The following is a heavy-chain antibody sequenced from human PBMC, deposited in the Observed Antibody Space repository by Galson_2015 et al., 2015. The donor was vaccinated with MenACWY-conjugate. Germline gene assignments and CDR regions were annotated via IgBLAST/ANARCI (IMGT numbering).Heavy chain of an antibody. Sequence: SLRLSCAASGFSVSSSYMTWVRQAPGKGLEWVSVTYSSGNSHHAESVKGRLTISRDTSQNTVYLQMNSLRFEDTAVYYCARVGQWLGRDYFDYWGQGTLVTVSS. CDR3: ARVGQWLGRDYFDY. V-gene: IGHV3-53*05. CDR2: TYSSGNS. CDR1: GFSVSSSY. J-gene: IGHJ4*02. D-gene: IGHD6-19*01.